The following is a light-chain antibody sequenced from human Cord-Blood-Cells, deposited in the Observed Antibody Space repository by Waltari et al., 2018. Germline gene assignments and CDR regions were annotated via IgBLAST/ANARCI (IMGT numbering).Light chain of an antibody. V-gene: IGLV2-14*01. CDR3: SSYTSSSTWV. CDR2: DVS. CDR1: SSAVGGSNY. Sequence: QSALTPPASVSGCPGQSITISCTGTSSAVGGSNYVSWYQQHPGKAPKLMIYDVSNRPSGVSNRFSGSKSGNTASLTISGLQAEDEADYYCSSYTSSSTWVFGGGTKLTVL. J-gene: IGLJ3*02.